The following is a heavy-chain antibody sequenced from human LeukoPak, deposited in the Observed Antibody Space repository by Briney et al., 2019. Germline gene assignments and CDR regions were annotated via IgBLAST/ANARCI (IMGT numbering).Heavy chain of an antibody. CDR3: AAGTIGGWSEPVYY. CDR2: IKQDGSEK. D-gene: IGHD6-19*01. V-gene: IGHV3-7*01. J-gene: IGHJ4*02. Sequence: LSGGSLRLSCGGSGFTFSSYWMSWVRQAPGKGLEWVANIKQDGSEKYYVDSVKGRFTISRDNAKNSLYLQMNSLRAEDTAVYYCAAGTIGGWSEPVYYWGQGTLVTVSS. CDR1: GFTFSSYW.